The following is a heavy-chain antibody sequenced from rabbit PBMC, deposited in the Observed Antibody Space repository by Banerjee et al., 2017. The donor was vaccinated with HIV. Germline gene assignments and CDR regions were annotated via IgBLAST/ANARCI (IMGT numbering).Heavy chain of an antibody. CDR3: ARGYGYAPYTFATYFNL. J-gene: IGHJ4*01. CDR1: GFSFSSSYW. D-gene: IGHD6-1*01. Sequence: QEQLEESGGDLVQPEGSLTLTCTASGFSFSSSYWICWVRQAPGKGLEWIGCIYTGDGSTYYASWVNGRFSISRENTQNTVSLQMNSLTAADTATYLCARGYGYAPYTFATYFNLWGPGTLVTVS. V-gene: IGHV1S45*01. CDR2: IYTGDGST.